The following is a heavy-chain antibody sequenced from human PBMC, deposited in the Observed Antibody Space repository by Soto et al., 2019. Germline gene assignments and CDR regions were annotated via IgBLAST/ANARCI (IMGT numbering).Heavy chain of an antibody. V-gene: IGHV3-49*03. CDR1: GFTFGDYA. CDR3: TLVVPAAMDYYYGMDV. CDR2: IRSKAYGGTT. J-gene: IGHJ6*02. D-gene: IGHD2-2*01. Sequence: GGSLRLSCTASGFTFGDYAMSWFRQAPGKGLEWVGFIRSKAYGGTTEYAASVKGRFTISRDDSKSIAYLQMNSLKTEDTAVYYCTLVVPAAMDYYYGMDVWGQGTTVTVS.